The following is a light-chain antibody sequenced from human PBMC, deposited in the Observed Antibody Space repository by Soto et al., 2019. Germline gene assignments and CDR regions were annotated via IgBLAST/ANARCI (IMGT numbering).Light chain of an antibody. J-gene: IGKJ1*01. CDR1: QSVRSN. V-gene: IGKV3-15*01. CDR3: QQYNNWPPWT. CDR2: GAS. Sequence: EIVMTQSPATLSVSPGERATLSCRASQSVRSNLAWYQQRPGQAPRLLIYGASTRATGIPARFSGSGSGTEFTLTISSLQSEDFAVYYCQQYNNWPPWTFGQGTKVKIK.